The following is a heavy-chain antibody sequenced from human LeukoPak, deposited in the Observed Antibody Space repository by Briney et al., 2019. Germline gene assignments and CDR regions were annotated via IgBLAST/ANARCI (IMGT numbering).Heavy chain of an antibody. CDR3: ARGAQDALAVAENWLDP. CDR2: IQITQTT. D-gene: IGHD2-15*01. CDR1: RGSISGYY. V-gene: IGHV4-4*07. J-gene: IGHJ5*02. Sequence: SETLSLTCTVSRGSISGYYWSWIRQPAGKGLEWIGRIQITQTTNYNPSLESRVTMSVESAKNQFSMRLRSLPAADTAVYYRARGAQDALAVAENWLDPWGQGTLVTVSS.